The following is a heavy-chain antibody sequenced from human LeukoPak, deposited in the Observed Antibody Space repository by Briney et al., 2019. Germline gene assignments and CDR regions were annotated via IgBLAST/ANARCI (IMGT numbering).Heavy chain of an antibody. Sequence: PAASVKVSCKASGYTFTSYYMHWVRQAPGQGLEWMGLIYPTGGSTGYAQKFQGRVTMTRDMSTSTDYMELSSLRSEDTAVYYCARDLEAGVVVAATTPFDYWGQGTLVTASS. V-gene: IGHV1-46*01. CDR2: IYPTGGST. CDR3: ARDLEAGVVVAATTPFDY. CDR1: GYTFTSYY. D-gene: IGHD2-15*01. J-gene: IGHJ4*02.